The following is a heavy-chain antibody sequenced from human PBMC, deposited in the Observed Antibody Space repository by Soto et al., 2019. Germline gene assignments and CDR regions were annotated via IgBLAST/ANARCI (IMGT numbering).Heavy chain of an antibody. J-gene: IGHJ4*02. V-gene: IGHV4-30-4*01. CDR2: IYDGGST. Sequence: SETLSLTCTVSGDSISDVNYYWSWIRQSPDKGLECIGHIYDGGSTYSNPSLKSRVTVSIDTSKNQFSLQLSSMSAADTAVYYCTRGPSGDKVDDWGQGTLVTVSS. CDR3: TRGPSGDKVDD. CDR1: GDSISDVNYY. D-gene: IGHD7-27*01.